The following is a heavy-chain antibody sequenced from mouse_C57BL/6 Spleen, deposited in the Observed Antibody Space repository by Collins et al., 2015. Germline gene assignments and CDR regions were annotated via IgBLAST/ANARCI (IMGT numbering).Heavy chain of an antibody. CDR1: GYSITSDYA. J-gene: IGHJ3*01. CDR3: ARLRDGLAY. V-gene: IGHV3-2*02. Sequence: DVQLQESGPGLVKPSQSLSLTCTVTGYSITSDYAWNWIRQFPGNKLEWMGYISYSGSTSYNPSLKSRISITRDTSKNQFFLQLNSVTTEDTATYYCARLRDGLAYWGQGTLVTVSA. D-gene: IGHD1-2*01. CDR2: ISYSGST.